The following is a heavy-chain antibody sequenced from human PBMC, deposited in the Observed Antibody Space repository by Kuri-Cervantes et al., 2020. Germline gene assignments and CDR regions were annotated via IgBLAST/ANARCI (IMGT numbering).Heavy chain of an antibody. J-gene: IGHJ4*02. D-gene: IGHD3-22*01. V-gene: IGHV4-59*01. CDR3: ARYHISGYSYDY. Sequence: SETLSLTCTVSGDSISFCNWRWIRQPPGEGLEWIGYIHYSGRADYSPSLKSRVTFSVDTSNNQLSLRLHSLTAADTAVYYCARYHISGYSYDYWGQGALVTVSS. CDR2: IHYSGRA. CDR1: GDSISFCN.